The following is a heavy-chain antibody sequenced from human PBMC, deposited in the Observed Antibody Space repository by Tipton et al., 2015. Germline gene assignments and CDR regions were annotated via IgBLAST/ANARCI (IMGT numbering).Heavy chain of an antibody. CDR3: ARARGRHGGLFDS. Sequence: TLSLTCTVSGGSVSSGSYYWSWIRQPPGKGLEWIGSIFHRGDTNYNPSLKSRVTISLDTSKNQFSLKMSSVTASDTAVYYCARARGRHGGLFDSWGQGILVTVSS. CDR1: GGSVSSGSYY. CDR2: IFHRGDT. D-gene: IGHD4-23*01. J-gene: IGHJ4*02. V-gene: IGHV4-39*07.